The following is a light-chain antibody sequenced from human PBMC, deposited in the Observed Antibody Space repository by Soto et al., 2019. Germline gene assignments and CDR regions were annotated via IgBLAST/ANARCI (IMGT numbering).Light chain of an antibody. CDR3: SSYAGNNNLV. J-gene: IGLJ3*02. CDR1: SSDVGAYNY. Sequence: QSALTQPPSASGSPGQSVTISCTGTSSDVGAYNYVSWYQQHPGKAPKLMIFEVSKRPSGVPDRFSGSKSGNTASLTVSGLQAEDEADYYCSSYAGNNNLVFGGGTKLTVL. CDR2: EVS. V-gene: IGLV2-8*01.